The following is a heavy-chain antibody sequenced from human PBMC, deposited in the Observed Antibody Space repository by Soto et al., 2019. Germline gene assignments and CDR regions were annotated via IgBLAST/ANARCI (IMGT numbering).Heavy chain of an antibody. CDR3: ARHDPYCSGGSCYSGAVAY. D-gene: IGHD2-15*01. Sequence: PGESLKICCKGSGYSFTSYWISWVRQMPGKGLEWMGRIDPSDSYTNYSPSFQGHVTISADKPISTAYLQWSSLKASDTAMYYCARHDPYCSGGSCYSGAVAYWGQGTLVTVSS. J-gene: IGHJ4*02. CDR1: GYSFTSYW. CDR2: IDPSDSYT. V-gene: IGHV5-10-1*01.